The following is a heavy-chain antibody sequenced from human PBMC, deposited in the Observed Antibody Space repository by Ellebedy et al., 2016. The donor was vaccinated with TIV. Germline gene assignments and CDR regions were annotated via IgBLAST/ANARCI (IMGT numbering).Heavy chain of an antibody. CDR3: ARDREASMASYYYYGMDV. V-gene: IGHV1-2*02. CDR1: AYTFTAYY. J-gene: IGHJ6*02. D-gene: IGHD2/OR15-2a*01. Sequence: AASVKVSCKASAYTFTAYYMHWVRQAPGQGLEWMGWINPNSGGTNYAQKFQGRVIMTREKSISTAYMELSSLRSDDTAVYYCARDREASMASYYYYGMDVWGQGTTVTVSS. CDR2: INPNSGGT.